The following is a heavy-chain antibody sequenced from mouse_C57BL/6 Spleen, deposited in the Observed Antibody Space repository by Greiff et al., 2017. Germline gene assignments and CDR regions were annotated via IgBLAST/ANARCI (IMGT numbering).Heavy chain of an antibody. CDR3: AKKRGIRGYAMDY. Sequence: VQLQQSGPGLVQPSQSLSITCTVSGFSLTSYGVHWVRQSPGKGLEWLGVLWRGGSTDYNAPFMSRLSITKDNSKSQVFFKMNSLQADDTAIYYCAKKRGIRGYAMDYWGQGTSVTVSS. J-gene: IGHJ4*01. CDR1: GFSLTSYG. D-gene: IGHD5-2*01. CDR2: LWRGGST. V-gene: IGHV2-5*01.